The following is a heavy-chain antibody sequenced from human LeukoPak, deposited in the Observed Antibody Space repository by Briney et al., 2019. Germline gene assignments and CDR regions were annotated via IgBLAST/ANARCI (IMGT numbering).Heavy chain of an antibody. J-gene: IGHJ4*02. CDR3: AILGYCISVRCQGDY. V-gene: IGHV3-7*01. Sequence: GGSLRLSCAASGFTFSSYWMSWVRQAPGKGLEWVANIKQDGSEKYYVDSVKGRFTISRDNAKNSLYLQMNSLRAEDTAVYYCAILGYCISVRCQGDYWGQGTLVTVSP. CDR2: IKQDGSEK. CDR1: GFTFSSYW. D-gene: IGHD2-2*01.